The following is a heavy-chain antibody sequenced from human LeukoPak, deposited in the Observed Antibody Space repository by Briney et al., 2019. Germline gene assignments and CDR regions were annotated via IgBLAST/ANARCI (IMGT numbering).Heavy chain of an antibody. Sequence: PGGSLRLSCAASGFTFSSYEMNWVRQAPGKGLEWVSYISFSGSTIYYADSVKGRFTISRDNAKNSLYVQMNSLRAEDTAVYYCARGRSVAGTVRYFQHWGQGTLVTVSS. CDR2: ISFSGSTI. J-gene: IGHJ1*01. CDR3: ARGRSVAGTVRYFQH. CDR1: GFTFSSYE. V-gene: IGHV3-48*03. D-gene: IGHD6-19*01.